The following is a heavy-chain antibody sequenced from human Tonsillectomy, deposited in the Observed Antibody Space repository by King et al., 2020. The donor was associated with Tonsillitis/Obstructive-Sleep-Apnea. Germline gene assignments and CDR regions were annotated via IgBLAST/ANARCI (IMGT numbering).Heavy chain of an antibody. D-gene: IGHD2-2*01. V-gene: IGHV5-51*01. CDR2: IYPGDSDT. CDR3: AKRVAGYCSSSTWPGAFDI. Sequence: QLVQSGAEVKKPGESLKISCKGSGYSFTTDWIGWVRQMPGKGLEWMGIIYPGDSDTRYSPSFQGQVTISADKSISTAYLQWSSLKASDTAIYYCAKRVAGYCSSSTWPGAFDIWGQGTMVTVSS. J-gene: IGHJ3*02. CDR1: GYSFTTDW.